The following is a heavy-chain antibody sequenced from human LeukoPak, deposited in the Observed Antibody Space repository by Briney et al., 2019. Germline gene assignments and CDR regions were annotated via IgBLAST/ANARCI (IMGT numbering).Heavy chain of an antibody. D-gene: IGHD6-13*01. CDR3: ARDSSSWYYDY. CDR2: IKSDGSST. V-gene: IGHV3-74*03. CDR1: GFTFSSYW. J-gene: IGHJ4*02. Sequence: GGSLRLSCAASGFTFSSYWMPWVRQAPGKGLVWVSCIKSDGSSTTYADSVKGRFTISRDNAKNTLHLQMNSLRAEDTAVYYCARDSSSWYYDYWGQGTLVTVSS.